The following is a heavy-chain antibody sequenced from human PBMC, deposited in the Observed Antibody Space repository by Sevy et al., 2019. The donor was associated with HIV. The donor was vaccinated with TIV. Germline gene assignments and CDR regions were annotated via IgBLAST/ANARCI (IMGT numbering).Heavy chain of an antibody. J-gene: IGHJ4*02. V-gene: IGHV3-21*01. D-gene: IGHD6-13*01. CDR2: ISSSSSYI. CDR3: ARDHMGLAAAGTVDY. CDR1: GFTFSSYS. Sequence: GGSLRLSCAASGFTFSSYSMNWVRQAPGKGLEWVSSISSSSSYIYYADSVKGRFTISRDNAKNSLYLQMNSLRAEDTAVYYCARDHMGLAAAGTVDYRGQGTLVTVSS.